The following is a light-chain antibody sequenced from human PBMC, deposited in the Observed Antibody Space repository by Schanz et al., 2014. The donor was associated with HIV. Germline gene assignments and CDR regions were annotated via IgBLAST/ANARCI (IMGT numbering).Light chain of an antibody. J-gene: IGKJ5*01. CDR3: QQSYSTPIT. CDR2: DAS. Sequence: DIQMTQSPSSLSASVGDRVTITCQASQDISNRLNWYQQKPGRAPKLLIYDASNLQTGVPSRFSGSASGTDFTFTISGLKPEDFATYYCQQSYSTPITFGQGTRLEI. V-gene: IGKV1-33*01. CDR1: QDISNR.